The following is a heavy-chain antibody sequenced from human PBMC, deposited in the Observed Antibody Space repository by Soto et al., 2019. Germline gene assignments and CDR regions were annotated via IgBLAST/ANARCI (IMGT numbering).Heavy chain of an antibody. D-gene: IGHD1-1*01. CDR2: IWYDGSNK. V-gene: IGHV3-33*01. J-gene: IGHJ3*02. Sequence: QVQLVESGGGVVQPGRSLRLSCAASGFTFSSYGMHWVRQAPGKGLEWVAVIWYDGSNKYYADSVKGRFTISRDNSKNTLYLQMNSLRAEDTAVYYCARYTTGEYDAFDIWGQGTMVTVSS. CDR1: GFTFSSYG. CDR3: ARYTTGEYDAFDI.